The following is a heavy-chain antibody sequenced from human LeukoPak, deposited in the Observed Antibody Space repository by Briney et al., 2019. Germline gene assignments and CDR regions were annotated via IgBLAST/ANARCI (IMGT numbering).Heavy chain of an antibody. CDR3: ATSFLTFGGVIVGY. CDR1: GYTFTGYY. J-gene: IGHJ4*02. Sequence: ASVSVSCKASGYTFTGYYMHWVRQAPGQGLEWMGWINPNSGGTNYAQKFQGRVTMTRDTSISTAYMELSRLRSDDTAVYYCATSFLTFGGVIVGYWGQGTLVTVSS. V-gene: IGHV1-2*02. D-gene: IGHD3-16*02. CDR2: INPNSGGT.